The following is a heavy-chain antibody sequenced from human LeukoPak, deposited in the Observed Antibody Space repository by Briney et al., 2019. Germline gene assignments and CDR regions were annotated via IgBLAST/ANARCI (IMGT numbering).Heavy chain of an antibody. CDR3: ARGNYDILTGPGSNWFDP. CDR1: GYAFTGYY. V-gene: IGHV1-2*02. Sequence: ASVKVSCKASGYAFTGYYIHWVRQAPGQGLEWMGWSNPNSGGTNYAQKFQGRVTMTRDTSISTAYMELSRLRSDDMAEYYCARGNYDILTGPGSNWFDPWGQGTLVTVSS. CDR2: SNPNSGGT. J-gene: IGHJ5*02. D-gene: IGHD3-9*01.